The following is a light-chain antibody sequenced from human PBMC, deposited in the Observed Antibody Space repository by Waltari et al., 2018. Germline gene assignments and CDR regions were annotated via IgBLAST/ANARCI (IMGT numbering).Light chain of an antibody. CDR1: QRFGGSY. Sequence: ETVLTQSPGTLSLPPGERATLSCRARQRFGGSYLAWYQQKPGQAPRLLMYDVYNRATGIPARFSGSGSGTDFTLTIAKLEPEDFAIYYCQQRGNWPPITFGQGTRLDI. CDR2: DVY. V-gene: IGKV3D-20*02. CDR3: QQRGNWPPIT. J-gene: IGKJ5*01.